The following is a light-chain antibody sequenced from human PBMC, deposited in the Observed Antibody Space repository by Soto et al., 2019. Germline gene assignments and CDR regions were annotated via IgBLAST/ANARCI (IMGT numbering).Light chain of an antibody. CDR1: QSIGSW. V-gene: IGKV1-39*01. J-gene: IGKJ1*01. CDR2: GAY. Sequence: DIQMTQSPSSLSASVGDRVTITCRASQSIGSWLNWYQQKPGKAPKVLIYGAYSLQSGVPSRFSGSGSGTDFTLTISSLQAEDSATYFCQQSYRRWTFGQGTKVEIK. CDR3: QQSYRRWT.